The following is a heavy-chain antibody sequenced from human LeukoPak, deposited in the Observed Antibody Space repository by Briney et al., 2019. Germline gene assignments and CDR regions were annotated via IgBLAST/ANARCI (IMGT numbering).Heavy chain of an antibody. Sequence: PGGSLRLSCAASGFTFSSYAMTWVRQAPGKGLEWVSSITSSGAYIFYADSVRGRFTISRDNAKNTLYLQMNSLGAEDTAVYYCARGGYNHAFDIWGQGTVVTVSS. V-gene: IGHV3-21*01. J-gene: IGHJ3*02. CDR2: ITSSGAYI. D-gene: IGHD5-24*01. CDR3: ARGGYNHAFDI. CDR1: GFTFSSYA.